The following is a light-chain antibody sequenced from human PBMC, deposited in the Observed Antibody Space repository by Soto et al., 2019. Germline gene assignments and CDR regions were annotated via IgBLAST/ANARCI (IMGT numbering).Light chain of an antibody. J-gene: IGLJ1*01. CDR2: EVN. CDR3: CSYSLSTAYL. V-gene: IGLV2-14*01. CDR1: SSDVGGYDY. Sequence: QSVLTQPASVSGSPGQSITISCTGTSSDVGGYDYVSWYQLHPGKAPKLMVFEVNNRPSGVSYRFSGSKSGNTASLTISGLQAEDEADYFRCSYSLSTAYLFGPWTTVTVL.